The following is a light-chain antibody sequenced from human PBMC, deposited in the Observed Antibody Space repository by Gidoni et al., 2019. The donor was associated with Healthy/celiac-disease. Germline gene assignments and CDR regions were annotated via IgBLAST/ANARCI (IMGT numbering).Light chain of an antibody. J-gene: IGKJ4*01. V-gene: IGKV3-15*01. CDR1: QTVSSN. CDR2: GAS. CDR3: QQYNNWPLT. Sequence: EIVMTQSPATLSVSPGERATLSCRASQTVSSNLAWYQQKPGQAPRLLIYGASTRATCIPARFIGSGSGPEFTLTISSLQSEDFAVYYCQQYNNWPLTFGGGTKVEIK.